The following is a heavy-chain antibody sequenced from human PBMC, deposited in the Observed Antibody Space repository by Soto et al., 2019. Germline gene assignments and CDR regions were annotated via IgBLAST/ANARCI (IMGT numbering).Heavy chain of an antibody. CDR3: ARGKLPYYERDGGDAFDI. Sequence: PGGSLRLSCAASGFTFSDYYMSWIRQAPGKGLEWVSYISSSGSTIYYADSVKGRFTISRDNAKNSLYLQMNSLRAEDTAVYYCARGKLPYYERDGGDAFDIWGQGTMVTVSS. J-gene: IGHJ3*02. CDR2: ISSSGSTI. V-gene: IGHV3-11*01. CDR1: GFTFSDYY. D-gene: IGHD3-22*01.